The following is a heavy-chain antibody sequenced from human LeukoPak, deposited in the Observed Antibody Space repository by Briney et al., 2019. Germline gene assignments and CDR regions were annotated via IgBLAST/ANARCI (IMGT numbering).Heavy chain of an antibody. J-gene: IGHJ3*02. CDR2: IWYDGSNK. D-gene: IGHD3-22*01. V-gene: IGHV3-33*01. CDR1: GFTFSSYG. CDR3: ARNYYDSSGYYPDAFDI. Sequence: PGRSLRLSCAASGFTFSSYGMHLVRQAPGKGLEWVAVIWYDGSNKYYADSVKGRFTISRDNSKNTLYLQMNSLRAEDTAVYYCARNYYDSSGYYPDAFDIWGQGTMDTVSS.